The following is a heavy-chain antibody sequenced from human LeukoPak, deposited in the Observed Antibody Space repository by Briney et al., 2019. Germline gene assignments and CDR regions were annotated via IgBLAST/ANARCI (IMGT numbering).Heavy chain of an antibody. Sequence: SENLSFTSAVYGVTISGYYWSWIRQPPGKGREWIGEIIHSARTNDNPSLNSRATISVDTSSNPYSLKLSLVTAENTAVYYCAIQGSWVWGSYPRYWGQGTLVTVSS. V-gene: IGHV4-34*04. J-gene: IGHJ4*02. CDR3: AIQGSWVWGSYPRY. CDR2: IIHSART. D-gene: IGHD3-16*02. CDR1: GVTISGYY.